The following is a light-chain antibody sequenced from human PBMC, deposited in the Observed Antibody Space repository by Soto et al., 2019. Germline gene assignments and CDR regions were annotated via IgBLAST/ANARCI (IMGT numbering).Light chain of an antibody. V-gene: IGKV3-11*01. CDR2: DAS. CDR1: QSVSSY. CDR3: QQRSNWPALT. Sequence: EIVMAQKTATLCVAGEECSTLSCTDSQSVSSYLAWYQQKPGQAPRLLIYDASNRATGIPARFSGSGSGTDFTLTICSLETADFAVYYCQQRSNWPALTSAGGTKVDIK. J-gene: IGKJ4*01.